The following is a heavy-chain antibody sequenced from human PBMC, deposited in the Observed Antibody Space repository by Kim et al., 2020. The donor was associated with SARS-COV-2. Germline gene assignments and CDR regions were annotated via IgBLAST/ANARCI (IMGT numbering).Heavy chain of an antibody. V-gene: IGHV3-9*01. Sequence: YAHSVKGRFTISRDNAKNSLYLQMNSLRAEDTALYYCAKDTSAVSYYGMDVWGQGTAVTVSS. J-gene: IGHJ6*02. CDR3: AKDTSAVSYYGMDV. D-gene: IGHD6-19*01.